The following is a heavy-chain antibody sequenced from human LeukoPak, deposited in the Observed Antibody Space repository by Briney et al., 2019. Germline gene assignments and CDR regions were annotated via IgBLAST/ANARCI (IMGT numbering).Heavy chain of an antibody. CDR2: ISSTSSYI. CDR1: GFTFSNYN. J-gene: IGHJ6*02. Sequence: AGGSLRLSCAASGFTFSNYNFYWVRQAPGKGLEWVSSISSTSSYIYYADSVKGRFTISRDNAKNSLYLQMNSLRAEDTAVYYYARALWSGPVYYGMDVWGQGTTVTVSS. V-gene: IGHV3-21*06. D-gene: IGHD3-10*01. CDR3: ARALWSGPVYYGMDV.